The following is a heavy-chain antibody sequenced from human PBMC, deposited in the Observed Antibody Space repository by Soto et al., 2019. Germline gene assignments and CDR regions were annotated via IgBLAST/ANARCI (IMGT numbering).Heavy chain of an antibody. D-gene: IGHD3-16*01. CDR3: ARDLGGYYYYGMDV. J-gene: IGHJ6*02. Sequence: SVKVSCKASGGTFSSYAISWVRQAPGQGLEWMGGIIPIFGTANYAQKFQGRVTITADKSTSTAYMELSSLRSEDTAVYYCARDLGGYYYYGMDVWGQGTTVTISS. CDR1: GGTFSSYA. CDR2: IIPIFGTA. V-gene: IGHV1-69*06.